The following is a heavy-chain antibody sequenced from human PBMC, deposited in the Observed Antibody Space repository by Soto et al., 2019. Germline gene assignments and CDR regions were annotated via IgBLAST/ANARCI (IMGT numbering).Heavy chain of an antibody. CDR3: ARHRPYYYYGSGSLNDY. D-gene: IGHD3-10*01. Sequence: SETLSLTCTVSGGSISSSSYYWGWIRQPPGKGLEWIGNIYYSGSTYYNPSLKSRVTISVDTSKNQFSLKLSSVTAADTAVYYCARHRPYYYYGSGSLNDYWGQGTLVTVSS. CDR1: GGSISSSSYY. CDR2: IYYSGST. V-gene: IGHV4-39*01. J-gene: IGHJ4*02.